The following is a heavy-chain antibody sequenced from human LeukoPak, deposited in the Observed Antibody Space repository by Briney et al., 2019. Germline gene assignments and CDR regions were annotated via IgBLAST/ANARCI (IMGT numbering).Heavy chain of an antibody. CDR1: GASISGYY. D-gene: IGHD2-15*01. J-gene: IGHJ3*02. CDR2: IYYTGST. V-gene: IGHV4-59*12. Sequence: SETLSLTCTVSGASISGYYWSWVRQPPGKGLEWIGYIYYTGSTNYNPSLKSRVTISVDTSKNKFSLKLSSVTAADTAVYYCASRRLGYCSGGSCYLDAFDIWGQGTMVTVSS. CDR3: ASRRLGYCSGGSCYLDAFDI.